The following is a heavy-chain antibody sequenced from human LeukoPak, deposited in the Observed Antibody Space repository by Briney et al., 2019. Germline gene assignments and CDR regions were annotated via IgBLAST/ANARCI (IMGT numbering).Heavy chain of an antibody. CDR3: ANNLGSLAPFDY. CDR1: GFIFSTYS. V-gene: IGHV3-21*01. Sequence: KAGGSLRLSCAASGFIFSTYSMNWVRQAPGKGLEWVSSISSSSTYIYYADSVKGRFTISRDNSKNTLYLQMNSLRAEDTAVYYCANNLGSLAPFDYWGQGTLVTVSS. J-gene: IGHJ4*02. CDR2: ISSSSTYI. D-gene: IGHD1-26*01.